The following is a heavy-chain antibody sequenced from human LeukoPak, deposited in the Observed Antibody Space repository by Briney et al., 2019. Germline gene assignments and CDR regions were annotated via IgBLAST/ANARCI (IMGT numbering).Heavy chain of an antibody. CDR2: ISAYNGNT. CDR3: AGAQADYYDSSGYTETPTYFDY. CDR1: VYTFTSYG. V-gene: IGHV1-18*01. D-gene: IGHD3-22*01. Sequence: ASVTVSCKPSVYTFTSYGISWVRQAPGQGLEWMGWISAYNGNTNYAQNLQGRVTMTTDTSTSTAYMELRSLRSDDTAVYYCAGAQADYYDSSGYTETPTYFDYWGQGTLVTGSS. J-gene: IGHJ4*02.